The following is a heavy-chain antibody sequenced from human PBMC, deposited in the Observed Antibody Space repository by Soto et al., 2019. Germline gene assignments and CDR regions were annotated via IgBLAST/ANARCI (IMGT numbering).Heavy chain of an antibody. CDR2: IIPIFGTA. D-gene: IGHD6-13*01. CDR3: ARERPLIAAAALAFDI. CDR1: GGTFSSYS. Sequence: SVEVSCEASGGTFSSYSISWVRQAPGQGLEWMGGIIPIFGTANYAQKFQGRVTITADKSTSTAYMELSSLRSEDTAVYYCARERPLIAAAALAFDIWGQGTMVTVSS. J-gene: IGHJ3*02. V-gene: IGHV1-69*06.